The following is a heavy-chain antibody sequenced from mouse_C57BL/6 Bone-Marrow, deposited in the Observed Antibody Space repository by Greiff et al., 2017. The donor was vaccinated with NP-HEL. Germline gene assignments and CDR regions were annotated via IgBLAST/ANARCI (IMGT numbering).Heavy chain of an antibody. D-gene: IGHD2-4*01. CDR2: IDPETGGT. Sequence: VQLQQSGAELVRPGASVTLSCKASGYTFTDYEMHWVKQTPVHGLEWIGAIDPETGGTAYNQKFKGKAILTADKSSSTAYMELRSLTSEDSAVYYCTRRDYDSLYYCAMDYWGQGTSVTVSS. V-gene: IGHV1-15*01. CDR1: GYTFTDYE. J-gene: IGHJ4*01. CDR3: TRRDYDSLYYCAMDY.